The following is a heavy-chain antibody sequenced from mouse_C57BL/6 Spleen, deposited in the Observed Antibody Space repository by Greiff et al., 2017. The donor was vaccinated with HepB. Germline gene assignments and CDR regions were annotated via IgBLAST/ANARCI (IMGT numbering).Heavy chain of an antibody. CDR3: ARCYDYDYAMDY. Sequence: QVQLQQSGAELVKPGASVKMSCKASGYTFTSYWITWVKQRPGQGLEWIGDIYPGSGSTNYNEKFKSKATLTVDTSSSTAYMQLSSLTSEDSAVYYCARCYDYDYAMDYWGQGTSVTVSS. CDR2: IYPGSGST. J-gene: IGHJ4*01. D-gene: IGHD2-4*01. CDR1: GYTFTSYW. V-gene: IGHV1-55*01.